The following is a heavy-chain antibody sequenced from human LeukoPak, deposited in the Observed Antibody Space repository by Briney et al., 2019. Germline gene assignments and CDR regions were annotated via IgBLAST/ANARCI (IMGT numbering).Heavy chain of an antibody. CDR1: GFTFTNYW. CDR2: IKQDRSEK. D-gene: IGHD3-22*01. Sequence: GGSLRLSCAASGFTFTNYWMSWVRQAPGKGLELVANIKQDRSEKYYVDSVKGRFTISRDNAKNSLYLQMNSLRAEDTAVYYCAGLPAYYYDTSGFYFDYWGQGTLVTVSS. CDR3: AGLPAYYYDTSGFYFDY. J-gene: IGHJ4*02. V-gene: IGHV3-7*01.